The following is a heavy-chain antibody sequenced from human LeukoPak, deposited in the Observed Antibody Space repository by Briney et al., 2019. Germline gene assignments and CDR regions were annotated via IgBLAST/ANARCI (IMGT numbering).Heavy chain of an antibody. D-gene: IGHD2-2*02. CDR2: FDPEDGET. CDR3: ARVPPRFCSSTSCYTSYYYYGMDV. Sequence: ASVKVSCKVSGYTLTELSMHWVRQAPGKGLEWMGGFDPEDGETIYAQKFQGRVTMTEDTSTDTAYMELSSLRSEDTAVYYCARVPPRFCSSTSCYTSYYYYGMDVWGQGTTVTVSS. CDR1: GYTLTELS. V-gene: IGHV1-24*01. J-gene: IGHJ6*02.